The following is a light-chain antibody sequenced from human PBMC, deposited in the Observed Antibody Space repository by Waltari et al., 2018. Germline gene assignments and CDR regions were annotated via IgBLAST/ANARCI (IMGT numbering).Light chain of an antibody. CDR2: EAS. CDR3: QQSDTNPIA. Sequence: DIQMTQSPSSLSASVGDRVTISCRASQSVTGYLNWYQQKPGKAPELLIYEASRLHSGVPSRFSGSQSGTDFTLTISFLQPEDFATYYCQQSDTNPIAFGQGTRLEIK. CDR1: QSVTGY. V-gene: IGKV1-39*01. J-gene: IGKJ5*01.